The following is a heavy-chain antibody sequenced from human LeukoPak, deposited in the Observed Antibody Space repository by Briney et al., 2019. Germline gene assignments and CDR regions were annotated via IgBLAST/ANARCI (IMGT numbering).Heavy chain of an antibody. Sequence: SQTLSLTCTVSGGSISSDYYYWSWIRLPTGKGLEWIGYIYYSGSTYYNPSLKSRVTISVDTSKNQFSLKLSSVTAADTAVYYCARDGSGYGFFDYWGQGTLVTVSS. CDR3: ARDGSGYGFFDY. V-gene: IGHV4-30-4*01. CDR2: IYYSGST. D-gene: IGHD5-12*01. CDR1: GGSISSDYYY. J-gene: IGHJ4*02.